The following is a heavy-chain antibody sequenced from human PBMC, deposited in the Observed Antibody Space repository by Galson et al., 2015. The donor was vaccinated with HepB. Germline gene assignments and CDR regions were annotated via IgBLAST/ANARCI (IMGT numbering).Heavy chain of an antibody. Sequence: SVKVSCKAFGDSFSNSAITWVRQAPGQGLEWMGGIIPVFGVTNFARKFSGRDTISADKSTNTVYLELRSLRSDDSAVYFCARLWGMPLNYHYNAMDVWGQGTTVTVSS. D-gene: IGHD3-16*01. V-gene: IGHV1-69*10. CDR1: GDSFSNSA. CDR2: IIPVFGVT. CDR3: ARLWGMPLNYHYNAMDV. J-gene: IGHJ6*01.